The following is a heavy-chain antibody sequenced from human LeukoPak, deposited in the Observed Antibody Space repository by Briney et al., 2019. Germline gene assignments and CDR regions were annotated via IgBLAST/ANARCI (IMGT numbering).Heavy chain of an antibody. CDR2: INPSGGST. V-gene: IGHV1-46*01. D-gene: IGHD3-10*01. CDR1: GYTFTSYY. Sequence: ASVKVSCKASGYTFTSYYMHWVRQAPGQGLEWMGIINPSGGSTSYAQKFQGRVTMTRDTSTSTVYMELSSLRSEDAAVYYCAREGGEGFGEPVDSFDYWSQGTLVTVSS. J-gene: IGHJ4*02. CDR3: AREGGEGFGEPVDSFDY.